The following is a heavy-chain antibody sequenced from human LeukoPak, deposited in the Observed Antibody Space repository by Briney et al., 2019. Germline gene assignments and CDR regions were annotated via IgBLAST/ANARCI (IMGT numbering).Heavy chain of an antibody. Sequence: SETLSLTCTVSGGSISRYYWSWIRQPPGKGLEWIGYIYYSGSTNYNPSLKSRVTISVDTSKSQFSLKLSSVTAADTAVYYCARGAYPDAFDIWGQGAMVTVSS. CDR3: ARGAYPDAFDI. CDR1: GGSISRYY. J-gene: IGHJ3*02. V-gene: IGHV4-59*01. CDR2: IYYSGST. D-gene: IGHD2-21*01.